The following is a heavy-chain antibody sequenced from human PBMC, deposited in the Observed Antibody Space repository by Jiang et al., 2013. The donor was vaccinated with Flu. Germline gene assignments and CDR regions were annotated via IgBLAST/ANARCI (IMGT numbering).Heavy chain of an antibody. CDR2: ISAYNGNT. Sequence: GAEVKKPGASVKVSCKASGYTFTSYGISWVRQAPGQGLEWMGWISAYNGNTNYAQKLQGRVTMTTDTSTSTAYMELRSLRSDDTAVYYCARDGGGSGYQIAGSDAFDIWGQGTMVTVSS. CDR3: ARDGGGSGYQIAGSDAFDI. CDR1: GYTFTSYG. D-gene: IGHD3-22*01. J-gene: IGHJ3*02. V-gene: IGHV1-18*04.